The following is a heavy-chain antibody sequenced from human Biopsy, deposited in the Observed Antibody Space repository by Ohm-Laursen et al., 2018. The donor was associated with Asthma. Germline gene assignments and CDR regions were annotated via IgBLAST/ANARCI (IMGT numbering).Heavy chain of an antibody. CDR3: ARGYSGSDRIVYYYSGLEV. Sequence: SVKVSCESSGDSFSNYAISWVRQAPGQGLEWMGGLIPVLGTPDHAQMFEGRVTITADESTSTAYMELSSLSSEDTAVYYCARGYSGSDRIVYYYSGLEVWGQGTTVTVSS. D-gene: IGHD5-12*01. CDR2: LIPVLGTP. J-gene: IGHJ6*02. CDR1: GDSFSNYA. V-gene: IGHV1-69*13.